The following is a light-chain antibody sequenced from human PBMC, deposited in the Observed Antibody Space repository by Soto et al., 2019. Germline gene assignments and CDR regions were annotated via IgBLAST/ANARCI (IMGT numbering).Light chain of an antibody. V-gene: IGKV4-1*01. Sequence: DIVMTQSPDSLAVSLGERATINCKSSQTVLYSSNNRSYLAWYQQKPGQPPKLLIYWASTRESGVPDRFSGSGSGIDFTLSISSLQAEDVAVYYCQQYYNTPLTFGGGTKVDIK. CDR3: QQYYNTPLT. CDR2: WAS. CDR1: QTVLYSSNNRSY. J-gene: IGKJ4*01.